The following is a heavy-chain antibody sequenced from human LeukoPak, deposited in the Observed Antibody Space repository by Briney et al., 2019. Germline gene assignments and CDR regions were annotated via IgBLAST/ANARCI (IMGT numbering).Heavy chain of an antibody. Sequence: PSETLSLTCTVSGGSISSYYWSWIRQPPGKGLEWIGFIYYSGSTNYNPSLKSRVTISVDTSKNQFSLKLSSVTAADTAVYYCARNYYDSRGYYRYFDYWGQGTLVTVSS. CDR2: IYYSGST. V-gene: IGHV4-59*01. J-gene: IGHJ4*02. CDR3: ARNYYDSRGYYRYFDY. CDR1: GGSISSYY. D-gene: IGHD3-22*01.